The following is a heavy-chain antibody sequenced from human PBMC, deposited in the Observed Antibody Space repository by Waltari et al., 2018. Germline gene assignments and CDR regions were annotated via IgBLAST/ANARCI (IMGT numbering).Heavy chain of an antibody. V-gene: IGHV1-46*01. D-gene: IGHD3-10*01. CDR2: INPSGGTT. CDR3: ARDTGALCMDV. Sequence: QVQLVQSGAEVKKPGASVKVSCKASGYTFTSFYMHWVRQAPGQGLQWMGIINPSGGTTIYAQNFQGRVTMTRDTSTSTVYMELSSLRSEDTAVYYCARDTGALCMDVWGQGTTVTVSS. J-gene: IGHJ6*02. CDR1: GYTFTSFY.